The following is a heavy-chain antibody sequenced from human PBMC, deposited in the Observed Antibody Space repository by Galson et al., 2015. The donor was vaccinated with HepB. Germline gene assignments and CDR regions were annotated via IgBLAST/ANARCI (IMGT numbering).Heavy chain of an antibody. CDR2: INHSGST. J-gene: IGHJ3*02. D-gene: IGHD1-1*01. CDR1: GESFSGLY. V-gene: IGHV4-34*01. Sequence: SLTCAVYGESFSGLYWTWIRQPPGKGLEWIGEINHSGSTNYNPSRKSRVTTSVDMSKNQFSLRLTSVTAADTAVYYCARLLGGTTWVAFDIWGHGRMVIISS. CDR3: ARLLGGTTWVAFDI.